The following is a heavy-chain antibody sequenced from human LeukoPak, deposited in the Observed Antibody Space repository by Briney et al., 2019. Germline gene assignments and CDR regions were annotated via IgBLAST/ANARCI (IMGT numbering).Heavy chain of an antibody. V-gene: IGHV1-8*02. CDR2: MNPNSGNT. D-gene: IGHD5-24*01. CDR3: ARATPGGLHGYSFDY. CDR1: GYTFKNYD. J-gene: IGHJ4*02. Sequence: GASVKVSCKASGYTFKNYDINWVRQATGQGLEWMGWMNPNSGNTGFAQKFQDRVSMTRDTSINTAYMELPSLRSGDTAVYYCARATPGGLHGYSFDYWGQGTVVTVYS.